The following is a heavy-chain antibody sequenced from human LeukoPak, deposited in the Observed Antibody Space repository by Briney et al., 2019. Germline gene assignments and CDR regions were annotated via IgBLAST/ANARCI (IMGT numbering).Heavy chain of an antibody. V-gene: IGHV4-34*01. CDR1: GGSFSSYY. CDR3: ARGGVHLLGSGTFFAGFDY. Sequence: SETLSLTCAVSGGSFSSYYWTWIRQPPGKGLEWIGEIIHTGGTNYNPSLKSRVDISLDTSKNHLSLMLTSVTAADTAVYYCARGGVHLLGSGTFFAGFDYWGQGSLVTVSS. J-gene: IGHJ4*02. D-gene: IGHD3-10*01. CDR2: IIHTGGT.